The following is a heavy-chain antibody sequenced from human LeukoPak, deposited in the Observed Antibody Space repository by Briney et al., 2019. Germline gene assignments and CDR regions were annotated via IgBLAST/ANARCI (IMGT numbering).Heavy chain of an antibody. J-gene: IGHJ4*02. CDR3: AKDQGVGATHEFDN. CDR1: GFTFSSYS. CDR2: ISSSSRYK. V-gene: IGHV3-21*06. Sequence: GGSLRLSCAASGFTFSSYSMNWVRQAPGKGLEWVSSISSSSRYKYYADSVKGRFTISRDNAKNSLYLQMNSLRAEDTAAYYCAKDQGVGATHEFDNWGQGTLVTVSS. D-gene: IGHD1-26*01.